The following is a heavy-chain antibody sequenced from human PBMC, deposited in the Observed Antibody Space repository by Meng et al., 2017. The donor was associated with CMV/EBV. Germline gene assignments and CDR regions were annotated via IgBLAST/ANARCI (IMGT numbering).Heavy chain of an antibody. Sequence: GGSLRLSRKGSGLRFTTYWLGWARQMPGKGLEWMGIIYTGDSDTKYSPAFQGQVTISVDKSISTAFLQWTNLMASDTAMYYCARRSGGYRPDFDYWGQGTLVTVSS. V-gene: IGHV5-51*01. CDR1: GLRFTTYW. CDR3: ARRSGGYRPDFDY. D-gene: IGHD1-26*01. J-gene: IGHJ4*02. CDR2: IYTGDSDT.